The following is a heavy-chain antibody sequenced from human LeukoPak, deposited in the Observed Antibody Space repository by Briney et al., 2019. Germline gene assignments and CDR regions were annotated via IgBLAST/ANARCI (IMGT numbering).Heavy chain of an antibody. CDR3: ARPGGDIVVVPQGAFDI. CDR1: GYSFTSYW. D-gene: IGHD2-2*01. J-gene: IGHJ3*02. Sequence: GESLKISCKGSGYSFTSYWIGWGRQMPGKGLEWMGIIYPGDSDTRYSPSFQGQVTISADKSISTAYLQWSSLKASDTAMYYCARPGGDIVVVPQGAFDIWGQGTMVTVSS. CDR2: IYPGDSDT. V-gene: IGHV5-51*01.